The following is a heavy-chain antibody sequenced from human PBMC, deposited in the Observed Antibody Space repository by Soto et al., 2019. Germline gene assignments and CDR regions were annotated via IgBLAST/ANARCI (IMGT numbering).Heavy chain of an antibody. CDR1: GGSIRSYY. CDR3: ARRGTGWYYCDY. Sequence: QVQLQETGPGLVKPSETLSLTCTVSGGSIRSYYWSGIRQPPGKGLEWIGYIYYSGSTNYNPSLKRRGDISVDTSKNQSALKLSSVTGADKAVDYCARRGTGWYYCDYWGQGTLVTVSS. D-gene: IGHD6-19*01. CDR2: IYYSGST. J-gene: IGHJ4*02. V-gene: IGHV4-59*08.